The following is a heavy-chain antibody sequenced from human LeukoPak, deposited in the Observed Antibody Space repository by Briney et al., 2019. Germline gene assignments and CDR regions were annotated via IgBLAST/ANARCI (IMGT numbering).Heavy chain of an antibody. CDR3: ARDQGDNSYGYYAIWYAFDV. D-gene: IGHD5-18*01. CDR1: GGTFSSYA. CDR2: IVPILGIA. V-gene: IGHV1-69*04. Sequence: SVKVSCKASGGTFSSYAISWVRQAPGQGLEWMGRIVPILGIANYAQEFQDRLIITADKATSSAYMELSSLRSEDTAVYYCARDQGDNSYGYYAIWYAFDVWGQGTMVTVSS. J-gene: IGHJ3*01.